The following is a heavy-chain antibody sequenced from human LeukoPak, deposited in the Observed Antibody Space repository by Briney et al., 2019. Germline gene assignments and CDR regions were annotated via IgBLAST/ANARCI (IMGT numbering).Heavy chain of an antibody. J-gene: IGHJ4*02. CDR3: ARASVAGILRDY. CDR1: GFTFSSYS. CDR2: ISSSSSYI. Sequence: GGSLRLSCAASGFTFSSYSMNWVRQAPGKGLEWVSSISSSSSYIYYADSVKGRFTISRDNAKNSLYLQMNSLRAEDTAVYYYARASVAGILRDYWGQGTLVTVSS. V-gene: IGHV3-21*01. D-gene: IGHD6-19*01.